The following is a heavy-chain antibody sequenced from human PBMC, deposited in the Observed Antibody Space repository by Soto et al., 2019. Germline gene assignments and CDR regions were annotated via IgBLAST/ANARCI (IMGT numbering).Heavy chain of an antibody. D-gene: IGHD3-22*01. V-gene: IGHV4-59*01. J-gene: IGHJ4*02. Sequence: SETLSLTCTVSGGSISSYYWSWIRQPPGKGLEWIGYIYYSGSTNYNPSLKSRVTISVDTSKNQFSLKLSSVTAADTAVYYCARPANYYDSSGYRYWGQGTLVTVSS. CDR1: GGSISSYY. CDR3: ARPANYYDSSGYRY. CDR2: IYYSGST.